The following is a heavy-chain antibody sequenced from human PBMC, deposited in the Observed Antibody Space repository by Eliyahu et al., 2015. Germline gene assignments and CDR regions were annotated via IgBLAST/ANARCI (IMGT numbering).Heavy chain of an antibody. J-gene: IGHJ6*03. D-gene: IGHD1-20*01. V-gene: IGHV4-59*01. CDR3: ARGTITGPAYMDV. CDR2: VSYSGDT. Sequence: QVQLQESGPGLVKPSETLSLTCTVSGGFTENFYWRXIRQPPGKTLEWIGSVSYSGDTHYNPSLKSRVTISIDTSKKKSSLNLYSVTAADTALYYCARGTITGPAYMDVWGKGTTVTVSS. CDR1: GGFTENFY.